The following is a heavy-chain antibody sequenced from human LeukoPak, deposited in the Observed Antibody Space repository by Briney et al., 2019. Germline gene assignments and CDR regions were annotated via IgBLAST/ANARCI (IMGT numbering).Heavy chain of an antibody. CDR2: INHSGST. V-gene: IGHV4-34*01. CDR3: ARRRATSSYYYYMDV. D-gene: IGHD2-2*01. J-gene: IGHJ6*03. CDR1: GGSFSGYY. Sequence: SETLSLTCAVYGGSFSGYYWSWIRQPPGKGLEWIGEINHSGSTNYNPSLKGRVTISVDTSKNQFSLKLSSVTAADTAVYYCARRRATSSYYYYMDVWGKGTTVTISS.